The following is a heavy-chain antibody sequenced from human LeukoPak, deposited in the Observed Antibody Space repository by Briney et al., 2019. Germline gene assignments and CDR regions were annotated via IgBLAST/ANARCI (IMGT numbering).Heavy chain of an antibody. D-gene: IGHD3-22*01. CDR2: IYYSGST. CDR1: GGSISSYY. J-gene: IGHJ4*02. CDR3: ARLYDSSGRKVDY. Sequence: ETLSLTCTVSGGSISSYYWSWIRQPPGKGLEWIGYIYYSGSTNYNPSLKSRVTISVDTSKNQFSLKLSSVTAADTAVYYCARLYDSSGRKVDYWGQGILVTVSS. V-gene: IGHV4-59*08.